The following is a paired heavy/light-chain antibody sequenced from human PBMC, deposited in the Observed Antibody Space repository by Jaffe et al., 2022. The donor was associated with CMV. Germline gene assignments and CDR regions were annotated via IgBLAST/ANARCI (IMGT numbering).Heavy chain of an antibody. J-gene: IGHJ4*02. V-gene: IGHV3-15*01. D-gene: IGHD3-9*01. CDR1: GLTFSSAW. CDR2: IKSNTDGGTT. Sequence: EVQLVESGGGLVKPGGSLRLSCAASGLTFSSAWMYWVRQAPVKGLEWVGRIKSNTDGGTTDYPAPLKDKFTISRDDSKNMVYLQMNSLTTEDTAVYYCATGQDWRTLYFDFWGRGTLVTVSS. CDR3: ATGQDWRTLYFDF.
Light chain of an antibody. V-gene: IGKV3-15*01. CDR2: GAS. CDR1: QSVSSK. J-gene: IGKJ4*01. CDR3: QQYTNWPLT. Sequence: EIVMTQSPATLSVSPGERATLSCRASQSVSSKLAWYQQKPGQAPSLLIYGASTRATGIPVRFSGSGSGTEFTLTISSLQSEDFAVYYCQQYTNWPLTFGGGAKVEIK.